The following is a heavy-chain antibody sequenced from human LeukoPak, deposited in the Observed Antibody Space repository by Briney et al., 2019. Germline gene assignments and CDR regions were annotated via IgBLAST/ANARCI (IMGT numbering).Heavy chain of an antibody. CDR2: TVSRGTT. J-gene: IGHJ4*02. CDR3: AKTRGSGWYYFDY. V-gene: IGHV3-23*01. D-gene: IGHD6-19*01. CDR1: GFTFTSDA. Sequence: GSLRLSCVASGFTFTSDAMNWVRQAPGKGLEWVSSTVSRGTTQYADSVKGRFTISRDNAKNSLYLQMNSLRAEDTALYYCAKTRGSGWYYFDYRGQGTLVTVSS.